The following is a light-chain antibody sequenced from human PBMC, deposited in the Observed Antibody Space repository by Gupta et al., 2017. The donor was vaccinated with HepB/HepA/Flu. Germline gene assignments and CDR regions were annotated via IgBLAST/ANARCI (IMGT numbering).Light chain of an antibody. CDR1: SSDVADYVY. CDR3: TSYTRRNTLV. Sequence: SALTQSASESGSPGQSITISCTVTSSDVADYVYFSWYRQHPGKAPELMIYDVTNRPSGVSNRFSGSKSGDTASLTISGLQADDEAHYYCTSYTRRNTLVFGTGTQVTVL. J-gene: IGLJ1*01. CDR2: DVT. V-gene: IGLV2-14*03.